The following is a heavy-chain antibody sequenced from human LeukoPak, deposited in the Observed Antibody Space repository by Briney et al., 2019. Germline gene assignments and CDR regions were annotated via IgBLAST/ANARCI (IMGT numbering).Heavy chain of an antibody. Sequence: ASVKVSCRASGYTFTNCYMHWVRQAPGQGREWMGIINPSGGSTSYAQKFQGRVTMTRDTSTSTVYMELSSLRSEDTAVYYCARGNPESSWSCYYYGWGQGTLVTVSS. D-gene: IGHD3-3*01. CDR3: ARGNPESSWSCYYYG. CDR1: GYTFTNCY. V-gene: IGHV1-46*03. CDR2: INPSGGST. J-gene: IGHJ4*02.